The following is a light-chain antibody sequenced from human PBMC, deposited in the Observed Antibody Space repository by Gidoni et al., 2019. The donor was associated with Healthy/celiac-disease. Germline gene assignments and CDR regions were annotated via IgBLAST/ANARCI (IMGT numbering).Light chain of an antibody. CDR2: EVI. J-gene: IGLJ1*01. CDR3: SSYAGSNNRRV. CDR1: SSDVGDYNY. Sequence: QSALTQPPSASGSPGQSVTISCTGTSSDVGDYNYVSWYQQHSGKAPKLMIYEVIKRPSGVPDRFSGSKSGNTASLTVSGLQAEDEADYYCSSYAGSNNRRVFGTGTKVTVL. V-gene: IGLV2-8*01.